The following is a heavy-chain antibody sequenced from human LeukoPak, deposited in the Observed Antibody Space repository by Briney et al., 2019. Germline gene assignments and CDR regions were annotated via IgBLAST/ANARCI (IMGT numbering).Heavy chain of an antibody. J-gene: IGHJ4*02. CDR2: ISNSSSYI. Sequence: GGSLRLSCAASGFTFSTYSMNWVRQAPGKGLEWVSSISNSSSYIYYADSVKGRFTISRDNAKNSLYLQMNSLRAEDTAVYYCARDWGTPNFDYWGQGTLVTVSS. CDR1: GFTFSTYS. CDR3: ARDWGTPNFDY. V-gene: IGHV3-21*01. D-gene: IGHD3-16*01.